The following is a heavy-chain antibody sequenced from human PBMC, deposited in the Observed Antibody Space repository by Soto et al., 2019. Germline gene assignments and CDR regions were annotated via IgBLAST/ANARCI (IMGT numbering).Heavy chain of an antibody. J-gene: IGHJ4*02. V-gene: IGHV3-30-3*01. CDR1: GFTFSSYA. CDR2: ISYDGSNK. CDR3: ATGAHIVDKISYFDY. D-gene: IGHD5-12*01. Sequence: QVQLVESGGGVVQPGSSLRLSCAAYGFTFSSYAMHWVRQAPGKGLEWVAVISYDGSNKYYADSVKGRFTISRDNSKNTRYLQMNSLRAEDTAVYYCATGAHIVDKISYFDYWGQGTLVTVSS.